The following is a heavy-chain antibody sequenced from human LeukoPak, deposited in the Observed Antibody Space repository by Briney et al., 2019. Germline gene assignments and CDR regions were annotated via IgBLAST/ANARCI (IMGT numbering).Heavy chain of an antibody. D-gene: IGHD1-1*01. Sequence: SETLSLTCTVSGGSISSYSYYWGWIRQPPGKGLEWIGSIYYSGSTYYNPSLKSRVTISVDTSKNQFSLKLSSVTAADTAVYYCARDRYRETSFFDYWGQGTLVTVSS. V-gene: IGHV4-39*07. CDR2: IYYSGST. CDR1: GGSISSYSYY. CDR3: ARDRYRETSFFDY. J-gene: IGHJ4*02.